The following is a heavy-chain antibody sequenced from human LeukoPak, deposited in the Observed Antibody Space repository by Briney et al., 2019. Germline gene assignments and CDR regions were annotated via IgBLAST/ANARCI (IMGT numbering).Heavy chain of an antibody. CDR3: AREYYSISDY. D-gene: IGHD2-21*01. J-gene: IGHJ4*02. V-gene: IGHV1-2*02. CDR2: INPNSGGT. Sequence: ASVKVSCKASGYTFTGYLIHWVRQAPGQGLEWMGWINPNSGGTNYAQKFQGRVTMTRDTSISTAYMELSRLTSDDTAVYYCAREYYSISDYWGQGALLTVSS. CDR1: GYTFTGYL.